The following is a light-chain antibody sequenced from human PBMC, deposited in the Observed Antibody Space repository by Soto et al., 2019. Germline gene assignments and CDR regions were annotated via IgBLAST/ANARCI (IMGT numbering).Light chain of an antibody. CDR2: DAS. Sequence: EIVLTQSPATLSLSPGERATLSCRASQSVSSYLAWYQQKPGQAPRLLIYDASNRATGIPARFSGSGSGTDFTLTISSLEPEDFAVYYCQQLSNWPLPAFGGGTKVEIK. CDR3: QQLSNWPLPA. CDR1: QSVSSY. V-gene: IGKV3-11*01. J-gene: IGKJ4*01.